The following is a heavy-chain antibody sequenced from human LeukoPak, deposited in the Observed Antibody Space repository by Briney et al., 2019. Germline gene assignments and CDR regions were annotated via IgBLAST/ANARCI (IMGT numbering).Heavy chain of an antibody. Sequence: ASVKVSCKASGYTFTGYCMHWVRQAPGQGLEWMGWINPNSGGTNYAQKFQGRVTMTRDTSISTAYMELSRLRSDDTAVYYCARSPGCTNGVCYNYYYYYYMDVWGKGTTVTVSS. J-gene: IGHJ6*03. CDR2: INPNSGGT. V-gene: IGHV1-2*02. CDR1: GYTFTGYC. D-gene: IGHD2-8*01. CDR3: ARSPGCTNGVCYNYYYYYYMDV.